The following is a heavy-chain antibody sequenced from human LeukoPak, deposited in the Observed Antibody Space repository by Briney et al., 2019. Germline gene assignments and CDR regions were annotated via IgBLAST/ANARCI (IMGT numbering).Heavy chain of an antibody. CDR2: ISSNGGST. D-gene: IGHD3-10*01. CDR3: AKDSVWFGETNPFDY. J-gene: IGHJ4*02. Sequence: PGGSLRLSCAASGFTFSSYAMHWVRQAPGKGLEYVSAISSNGGSTYYANSVKGRFTISRDNSKNTLYLQMNSLRAEDTAVYYCAKDSVWFGETNPFDYWGQGTLVTVSS. V-gene: IGHV3-64*01. CDR1: GFTFSSYA.